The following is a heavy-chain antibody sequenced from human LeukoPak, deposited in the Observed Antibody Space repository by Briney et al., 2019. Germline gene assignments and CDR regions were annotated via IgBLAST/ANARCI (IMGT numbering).Heavy chain of an antibody. CDR2: INHSGST. CDR1: GGSFSGYY. CDR3: ARGTYYYDSSGYPTHPIFDY. J-gene: IGHJ4*02. Sequence: PSETLSLTCAVYGGSFSGYYWSWIRQPPGKGLESIGEINHSGSTNYNPSLKSRVTISVDTSKNQFSLKLSSVTAADTAVYYCARGTYYYDSSGYPTHPIFDYWGQGTLVTVSS. V-gene: IGHV4-34*01. D-gene: IGHD3-22*01.